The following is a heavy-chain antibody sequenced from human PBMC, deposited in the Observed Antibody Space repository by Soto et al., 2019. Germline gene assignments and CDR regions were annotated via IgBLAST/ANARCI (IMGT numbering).Heavy chain of an antibody. Sequence: SETLSLTCTVSGGSISSYYWSWIRQPPGKGLEWIGYIYYSGSTNYNPSLKSRVTISVDTSKNQFSLKLSSVTAADTAVYYCARLDSSFEYYYYYYYMDVWGKGTTVTVS. V-gene: IGHV4-59*08. D-gene: IGHD6-13*01. CDR1: GGSISSYY. CDR2: IYYSGST. J-gene: IGHJ6*03. CDR3: ARLDSSFEYYYYYYYMDV.